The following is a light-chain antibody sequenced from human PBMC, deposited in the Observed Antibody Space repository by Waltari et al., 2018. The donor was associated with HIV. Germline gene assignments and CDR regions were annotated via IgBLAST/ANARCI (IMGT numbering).Light chain of an antibody. CDR3: ATWDNSLHGYV. Sequence: QSVLTQLPSASGTPGQRVTISCSGSRSNVGSGVVSWYQQLPGTAPKLLIYNDNDRPSGVPDPFSGSKSGTSASLVISGLQSVDDGDYYCATWDNSLHGYVFGSGTKVTVL. CDR2: NDN. CDR1: RSNVGSGV. V-gene: IGLV1-44*01. J-gene: IGLJ1*01.